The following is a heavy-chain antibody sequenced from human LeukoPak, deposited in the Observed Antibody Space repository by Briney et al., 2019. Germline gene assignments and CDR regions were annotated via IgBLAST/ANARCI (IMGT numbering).Heavy chain of an antibody. CDR1: GFTFSSYG. D-gene: IGHD1-20*01. Sequence: GALRLSSAASGFTFSSYGMHWVRQAPGKGLEWVAVISYDGTNKYYAESVKGRITISRDNSKNTLYLQMNSLRAEDTAVYYCAKGTSYNWNDGWFDPWGNGILVTVSS. V-gene: IGHV3-30*18. CDR2: ISYDGTNK. CDR3: AKGTSYNWNDGWFDP. J-gene: IGHJ5*02.